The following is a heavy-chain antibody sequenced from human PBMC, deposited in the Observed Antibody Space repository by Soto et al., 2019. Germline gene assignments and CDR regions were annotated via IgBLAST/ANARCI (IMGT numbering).Heavy chain of an antibody. Sequence: QVHLVQSGVEVKTPGASVKVSCQASGYTFFTYDISWVRQAPGQGLEWMGWLSTYSGDTKYAQKIQGRVTMTTDTSTTTAYLELRSLRSDDTAVYYCARHHGPTTSENWFDPWGQGTLVTVSS. CDR3: ARHHGPTTSENWFDP. V-gene: IGHV1-18*01. CDR1: GYTFFTYD. D-gene: IGHD5-12*01. J-gene: IGHJ5*02. CDR2: LSTYSGDT.